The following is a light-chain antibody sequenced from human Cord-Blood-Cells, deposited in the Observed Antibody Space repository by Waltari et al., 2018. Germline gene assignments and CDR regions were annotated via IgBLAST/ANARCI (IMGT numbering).Light chain of an antibody. CDR2: EGS. J-gene: IGLJ3*02. CDR3: CSYAGSSTWV. Sequence: QSALTQPASVSGSPGQSITISCTGTSSDAGSYDLVSWYKQHPGKAPKLMTYEGSKRPSGVSNRFSGSKSGNTASLTISGLQAEDEADYYCCSYAGSSTWVFGGGTKLTVL. V-gene: IGLV2-23*01. CDR1: SSDAGSYDL.